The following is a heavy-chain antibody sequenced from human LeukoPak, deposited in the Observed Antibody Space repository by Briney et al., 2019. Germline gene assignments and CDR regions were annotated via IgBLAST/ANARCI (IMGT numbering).Heavy chain of an antibody. CDR1: GFSFSSYT. J-gene: IGHJ3*02. CDR3: AKDQIILLWFGGYDAFDI. CDR2: ISISSSSI. V-gene: IGHV3-21*01. Sequence: GGSLRLSCAASGFSFSSYTMNWVRQAPGKGLEWVSSISISSSSIYYADSVKGRFTISRDNAKNSLYLQMNSLRAEDTAVYYCAKDQIILLWFGGYDAFDIWGQGTMVTVSS. D-gene: IGHD3-10*01.